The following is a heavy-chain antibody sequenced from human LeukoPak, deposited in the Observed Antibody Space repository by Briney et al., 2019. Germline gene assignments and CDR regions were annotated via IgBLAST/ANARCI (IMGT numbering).Heavy chain of an antibody. V-gene: IGHV4-31*03. J-gene: IGHJ6*03. CDR1: GGSISSGSNY. CDR2: IHNTGRT. D-gene: IGHD4-17*01. Sequence: SETLSLTCTVSGGSISSGSNYWGWIRQQPGKGVEWIGYIHNTGRTDYNPSLKSRVIISVDTSKNRFSLRLSSVTAADTALYYCARKNDYGDSYYMDVWGKGTTVTVSS. CDR3: ARKNDYGDSYYMDV.